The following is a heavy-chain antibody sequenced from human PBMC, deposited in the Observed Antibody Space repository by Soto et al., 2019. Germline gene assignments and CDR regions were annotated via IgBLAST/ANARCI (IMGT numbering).Heavy chain of an antibody. V-gene: IGHV1-69*13. CDR2: IIPIFGTA. CDR1: GTAFTIYA. D-gene: IGHD4-4*01. Sequence: VEVTCRASGTAFTIYAISWVRQAPGQGLEWMGGIIPIFGTANYAQKFQGRVTITADKSTSTAYMELSSLRSEDTAVYYCARVSKDYTFDYWGQGTLVTVSS. J-gene: IGHJ4*02. CDR3: ARVSKDYTFDY.